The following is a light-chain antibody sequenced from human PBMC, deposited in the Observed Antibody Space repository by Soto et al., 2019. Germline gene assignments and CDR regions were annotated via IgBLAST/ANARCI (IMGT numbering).Light chain of an antibody. CDR3: QVWDSSSDHLVV. J-gene: IGLJ2*01. V-gene: IGLV3-21*04. CDR1: NIGSKS. Sequence: SSELTQPPSVSVAPGKTARITCGGNNIGSKSVHWYQQKPGPAPVLVIYYDSDRPSGIPERFSGSNSGNTATLTISRVEAGDEADDYCQVWDSSSDHLVVFGGGTKLTVL. CDR2: YDS.